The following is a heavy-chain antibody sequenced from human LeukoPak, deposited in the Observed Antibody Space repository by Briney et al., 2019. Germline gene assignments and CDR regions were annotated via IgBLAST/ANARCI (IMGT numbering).Heavy chain of an antibody. Sequence: PSETLSLTCTVYGGSFSGYYWSWIRQPPGKGLEWIGEINHSGSTNYNPSLKSRVTISVDTSKNQFSLKLSSVTAADTAVYYCARQGGLRYFDWLAYFDYWGQGTLVTVSS. CDR2: INHSGST. V-gene: IGHV4-34*01. CDR3: ARQGGLRYFDWLAYFDY. CDR1: GGSFSGYY. J-gene: IGHJ4*02. D-gene: IGHD3-9*01.